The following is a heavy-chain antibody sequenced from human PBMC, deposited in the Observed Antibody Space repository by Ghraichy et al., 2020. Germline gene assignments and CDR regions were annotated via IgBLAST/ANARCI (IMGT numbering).Heavy chain of an antibody. CDR1: GFTFTSSA. D-gene: IGHD6-19*01. Sequence: SVKVSCKASGFTFTSSAVQWVRQARGQRLEWIGWIVVGSGNTNYAQKFQERVTITRDMSTSTAYMELSSLRSEDTAVYYCAADSGSSGWLQRWYYYYGMDVWGQGTTVTVSS. V-gene: IGHV1-58*01. CDR3: AADSGSSGWLQRWYYYYGMDV. J-gene: IGHJ6*02. CDR2: IVVGSGNT.